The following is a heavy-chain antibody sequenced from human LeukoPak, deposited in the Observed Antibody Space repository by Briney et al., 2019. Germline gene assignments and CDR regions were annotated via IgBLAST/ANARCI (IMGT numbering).Heavy chain of an antibody. CDR3: ARAPRRITMVRGVNDWFDP. Sequence: PSETLSLTCTVSGVSISSTSNQWGWIRQPPGKGLEWIGSIYYSGNTHYNPSLKSRVTISVDTSKNQFSLKLSSVTAADTAVYYCARAPRRITMVRGVNDWFDPWGQGTLVTVSS. CDR1: GVSISSTSNQ. CDR2: IYYSGNT. D-gene: IGHD3-10*01. V-gene: IGHV4-39*07. J-gene: IGHJ5*02.